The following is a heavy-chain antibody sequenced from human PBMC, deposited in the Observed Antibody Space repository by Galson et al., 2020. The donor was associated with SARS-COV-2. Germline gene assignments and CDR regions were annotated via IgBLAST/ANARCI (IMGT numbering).Heavy chain of an antibody. CDR2: INHSGSP. Sequence: SETLSLTCAVYGGSFSEYYWTWSWIRQSPGKGLEWIGEINHSGSPNYSPSLESRVTISQDTSKNQFSLKLSPVTAADTAVYYCARVGHPRGTMFGVIIRDYCYMDVWGKGTTVTVAS. J-gene: IGHJ6*03. V-gene: IGHV4-34*01. D-gene: IGHD3-3*01. CDR1: GGSFSEYY. CDR3: ARVGHPRGTMFGVIIRDYCYMDV.